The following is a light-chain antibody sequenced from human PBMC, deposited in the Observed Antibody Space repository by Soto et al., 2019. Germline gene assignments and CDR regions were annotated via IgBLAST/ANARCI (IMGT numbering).Light chain of an antibody. J-gene: IGLJ1*01. CDR1: SSDVGGYNF. CDR3: CSYRGLESRV. Sequence: SALPQPASVSGPPGQSITISCTGTSSDVGGYNFVSWYKQYPGKAPKLMIYEVNRRPSGVSDRFSGSKSGNTASLTISGLQAEDEADYYCCSYRGLESRVFGTGTKVTVL. CDR2: EVN. V-gene: IGLV2-14*01.